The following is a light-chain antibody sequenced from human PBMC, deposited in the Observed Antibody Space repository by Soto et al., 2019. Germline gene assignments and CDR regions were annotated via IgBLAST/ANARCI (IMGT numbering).Light chain of an antibody. CDR2: GGS. J-gene: IGKJ1*01. Sequence: ERVVTHSPVTLSVSPGEGATLSCRASESVSTNLAWYQQRPGQAPRLPIYGGSTRATGVPARFSGSGSGTEFTLTISSLQSEDAAVYYCQQYENWPWTFGQGTKVDIK. V-gene: IGKV3-15*01. CDR3: QQYENWPWT. CDR1: ESVSTN.